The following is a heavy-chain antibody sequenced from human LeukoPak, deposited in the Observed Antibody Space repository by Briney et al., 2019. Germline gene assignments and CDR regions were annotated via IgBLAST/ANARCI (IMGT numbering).Heavy chain of an antibody. J-gene: IGHJ6*03. CDR1: GFDFSIYA. Sequence: GGSLRLSCAASGFDFSIYAIDWVRQAPGRGLEWVSSISSGSSFQNYADSVKGRFTISRDNAKNSVYLQMNRLRAEDTAVYFCAREGDPPGFYYYHHLDVWGKGTTVTVSS. V-gene: IGHV3-21*01. CDR3: AREGDPPGFYYYHHLDV. CDR2: ISSGSSFQ. D-gene: IGHD3-16*01.